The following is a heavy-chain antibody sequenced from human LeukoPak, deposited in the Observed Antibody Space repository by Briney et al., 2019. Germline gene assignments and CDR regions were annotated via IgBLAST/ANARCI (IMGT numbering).Heavy chain of an antibody. Sequence: GRSLRLSCAASGFTFSSYGMHWVRQAPGKGLEWVAVIWYDGSNKYYADSVKGRFTISRDNSKNTLYLQMNSLRAEDTAVYYCARNKHYYGSGSYYYYFDYWGQGTLVTVSS. D-gene: IGHD3-10*01. CDR3: ARNKHYYGSGSYYYYFDY. V-gene: IGHV3-33*01. CDR1: GFTFSSYG. CDR2: IWYDGSNK. J-gene: IGHJ4*02.